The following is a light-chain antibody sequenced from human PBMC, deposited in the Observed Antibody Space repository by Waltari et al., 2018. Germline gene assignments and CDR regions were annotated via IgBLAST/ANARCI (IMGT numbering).Light chain of an antibody. Sequence: ERVMTQSAATLSVSPGERATLSCRASQSVSSNLAWYQQKPGQAPRLLIYGASTRATGIPARFSGSGSGTEFILTISSMQSEDFAVYYCQQYNNWPLTFGGGTKVEIK. J-gene: IGKJ4*01. CDR3: QQYNNWPLT. CDR2: GAS. CDR1: QSVSSN. V-gene: IGKV3-15*01.